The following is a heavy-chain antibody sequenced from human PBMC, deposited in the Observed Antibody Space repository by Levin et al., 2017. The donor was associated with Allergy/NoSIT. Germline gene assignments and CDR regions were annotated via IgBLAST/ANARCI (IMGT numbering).Heavy chain of an antibody. V-gene: IGHV1-69*13. CDR1: GGTFSSYA. D-gene: IGHD5-24*01. J-gene: IGHJ6*02. CDR3: ARDRRLRDGYIGTHYYYGMDV. CDR2: IIPIFGTA. Sequence: ASVKVSCKASGGTFSSYAISWVRQAPGQGLEWMGGIIPIFGTANYAQKFQGRVTITADESTSTAYMELSSLRSEDTAVYYCARDRRLRDGYIGTHYYYGMDVWGQGTTVTVSS.